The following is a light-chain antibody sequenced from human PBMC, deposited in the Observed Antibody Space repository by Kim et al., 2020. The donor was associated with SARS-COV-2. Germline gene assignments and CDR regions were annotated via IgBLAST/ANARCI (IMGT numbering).Light chain of an antibody. Sequence: SASVGDRVTITRRSSQSILTSLNWYQHKPGHAPKLLIYSASTLQSGVPSRFSGSGSGTDFTLTISSLQPEDFGTYLCQQTYAVPQIFGQGTKLEI. CDR2: SAS. CDR1: QSILTS. J-gene: IGKJ2*01. V-gene: IGKV1-39*01. CDR3: QQTYAVPQI.